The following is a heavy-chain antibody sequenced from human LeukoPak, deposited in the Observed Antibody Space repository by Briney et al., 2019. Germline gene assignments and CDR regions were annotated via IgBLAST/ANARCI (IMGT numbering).Heavy chain of an antibody. CDR3: ASSIAARPYYYYGMDV. D-gene: IGHD6-6*01. J-gene: IGHJ6*02. V-gene: IGHV4-34*01. Sequence: SETLSLTCTVSGGSISSYYWSWIRQPPGKGLEWIGEINHSGSTNYNPSLKSRVTISVDTSKNQFSLKLSSVTAADTAVYYCASSIAARPYYYYGMDVWGQGTTVTVSS. CDR2: INHSGST. CDR1: GGSISSYY.